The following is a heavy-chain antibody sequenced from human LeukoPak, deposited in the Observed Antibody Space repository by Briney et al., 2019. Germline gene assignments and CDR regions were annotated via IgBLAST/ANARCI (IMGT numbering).Heavy chain of an antibody. CDR3: AKDLVS. D-gene: IGHD1-14*01. CDR2: ISWNSGSI. J-gene: IGHJ4*02. Sequence: GGSLRLSCAASGFTFDDYAMHWVRQAPGKGLEWVSGISWNSGSIGYADSVRGRFTISRDNAKNSLYLQMNSLRAEDTALYYCAKDLVSWGQGTLVTVSS. CDR1: GFTFDDYA. V-gene: IGHV3-9*01.